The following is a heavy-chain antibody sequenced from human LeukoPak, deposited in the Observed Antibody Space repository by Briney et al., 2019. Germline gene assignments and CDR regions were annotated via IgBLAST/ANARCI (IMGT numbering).Heavy chain of an antibody. Sequence: PGGSLRLSCAASGFIFSSYSMNWVRQAPGKGLEWVSYISSSSSTIYYTDSVKGRFTISRDNAKNSLYLQMNSLRAEDTAVYYCARDRGDGYNYRMDFYFDYWGQGNLVTVFS. CDR2: ISSSSSTI. J-gene: IGHJ4*02. V-gene: IGHV3-48*01. D-gene: IGHD5-24*01. CDR1: GFIFSSYS. CDR3: ARDRGDGYNYRMDFYFDY.